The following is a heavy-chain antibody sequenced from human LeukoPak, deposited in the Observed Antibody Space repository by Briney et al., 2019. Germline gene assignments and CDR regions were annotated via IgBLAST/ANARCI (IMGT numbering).Heavy chain of an antibody. D-gene: IGHD5-18*01. CDR2: IYYSGST. Sequence: PSETLSLTCTVSGGSISSSSYYWGWIRQPPGKGLEWIGSIYYSGSTNYNPSLKSRVTISVDTSKNQFSLKLSSVTAADTAVYYCARENSYGYEEGNWFDPWGQGTLVTVSS. J-gene: IGHJ5*02. CDR1: GGSISSSSYY. V-gene: IGHV4-39*07. CDR3: ARENSYGYEEGNWFDP.